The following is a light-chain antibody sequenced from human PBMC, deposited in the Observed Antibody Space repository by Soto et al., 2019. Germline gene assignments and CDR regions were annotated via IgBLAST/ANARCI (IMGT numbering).Light chain of an antibody. CDR3: QQHSNWPFT. V-gene: IGKV3D-15*01. CDR2: GAS. CDR1: HSVSSN. Sequence: EIVMTQSPATLSVSPGERATLSCRASHSVSSNLAWYQQKPGQAPRLLIYGASSRATGIPDRFSGSGFGTEFTLTISSLQSEDFAVYYCQQHSNWPFTFGQGTRLEIK. J-gene: IGKJ5*01.